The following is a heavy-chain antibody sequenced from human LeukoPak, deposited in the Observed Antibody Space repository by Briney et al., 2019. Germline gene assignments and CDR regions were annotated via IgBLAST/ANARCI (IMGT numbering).Heavy chain of an antibody. CDR3: AKGPLYFDY. J-gene: IGHJ4*02. CDR1: GFTFSSYA. V-gene: IGHV3-23*01. CDR2: ISGSGGST. Sequence: GGALRLSCSASGFTFSSYAMSWVRQAPGKGLEWVSAISGSGGSTYYADSVKGRFNISRDNPKNTLYLQMNSLRAEDTAVYYCAKGPLYFDYWGQGTLVTVSS.